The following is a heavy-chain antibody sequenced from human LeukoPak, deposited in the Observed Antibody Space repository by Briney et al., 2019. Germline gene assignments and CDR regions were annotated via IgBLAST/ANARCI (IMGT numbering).Heavy chain of an antibody. D-gene: IGHD3-3*01. CDR3: ARTPFFGVGNPKYYYYYGMDV. CDR1: GGSISSYY. Sequence: SQTLSLTCTVSGGSISSYYWSWIRQPPGKGLEWIGEMYLSGTTHSNPSVKSRVTISIDKSKNQFFLNLSSVTAADSAVYYCARTPFFGVGNPKYYYYYGMDVWGQGTTVTVSS. J-gene: IGHJ6*02. CDR2: MYLSGTT. V-gene: IGHV4-59*04.